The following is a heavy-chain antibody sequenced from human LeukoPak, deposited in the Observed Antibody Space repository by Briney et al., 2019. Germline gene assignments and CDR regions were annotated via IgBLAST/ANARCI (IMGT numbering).Heavy chain of an antibody. V-gene: IGHV4-34*01. Sequence: SETLSLTCAVYGGSFSGYYWSWIRQPPGKGLEWIGEINHSGSTNYNPSLKSRVTISVDTSKNQFSMKLSSVTAADTAVYYCAVGYSYGHRGGEYFQHWGQGTLVTVSS. CDR1: GGSFSGYY. CDR2: INHSGST. CDR3: AVGYSYGHRGGEYFQH. D-gene: IGHD5-18*01. J-gene: IGHJ1*01.